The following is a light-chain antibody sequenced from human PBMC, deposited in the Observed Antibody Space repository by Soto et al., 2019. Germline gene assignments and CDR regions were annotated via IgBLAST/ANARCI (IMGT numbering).Light chain of an antibody. V-gene: IGKV4-1*01. CDR2: WAS. J-gene: IGKJ4*01. CDR1: QTALYSSNNKNY. Sequence: DIVMTQSPDSLAVSLGERATINCKSSQTALYSSNNKNYLAWYQQKPGQPPKLLIYWASIRQSGVPDRFSGSGSGTDFTLTISSLQAEDVAVYYCQQYYSTPLTFGGGTKVELK. CDR3: QQYYSTPLT.